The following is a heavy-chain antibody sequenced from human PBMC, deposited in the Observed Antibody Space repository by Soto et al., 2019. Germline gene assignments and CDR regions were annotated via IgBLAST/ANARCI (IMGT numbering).Heavy chain of an antibody. CDR3: AKDRYYYDSSGYPLGDY. Sequence: QVQLVESGGGVVQPGRSLRLSCAASGFTFSSYGMHWVRQAPGKGLEWVAVISYDGSNKYYADSVKGRFTISRDNSKNTLYLQMNGLRAEDTAVYYCAKDRYYYDSSGYPLGDYWGQGTLVTVSS. D-gene: IGHD3-22*01. CDR1: GFTFSSYG. CDR2: ISYDGSNK. J-gene: IGHJ4*02. V-gene: IGHV3-30*18.